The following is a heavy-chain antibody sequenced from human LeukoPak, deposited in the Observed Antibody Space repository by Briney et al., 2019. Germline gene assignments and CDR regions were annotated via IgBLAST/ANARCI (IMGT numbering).Heavy chain of an antibody. V-gene: IGHV3-23*01. CDR1: GFTFSSYA. J-gene: IGHJ4*02. D-gene: IGHD3-3*01. CDR2: ISGSGGST. CDR3: AKTLIRSLRFLEWLLSHFDY. Sequence: GGSLRLSCAASGFTFSSYAMSWVRQAPGKGLEWVSAISGSGGSTYYAGSVKGRFTISRDNSKNTLYLQMNSLRAEDTAVYYCAKTLIRSLRFLEWLLSHFDYGGQGTLVTVSS.